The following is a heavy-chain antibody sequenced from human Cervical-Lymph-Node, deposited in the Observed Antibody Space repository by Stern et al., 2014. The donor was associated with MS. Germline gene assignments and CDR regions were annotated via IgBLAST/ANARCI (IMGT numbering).Heavy chain of an antibody. D-gene: IGHD3-10*01. CDR2: IDPGDGET. J-gene: IGHJ4*02. Sequence: VQLVESGAEVKKPGASVTVSCNVAGHPLTELAMHWMRQLPTRGLEWMGHIDPGDGETGDAQQFHGSRTRADGTSTGSATLNTSALRSEDTAVYYCATDRGVKWGPGTLVTVSS. V-gene: IGHV1-24*01. CDR1: GHPLTELA. CDR3: ATDRGVK.